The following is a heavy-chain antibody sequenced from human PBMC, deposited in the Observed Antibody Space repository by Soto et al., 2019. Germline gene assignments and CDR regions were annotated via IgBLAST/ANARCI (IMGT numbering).Heavy chain of an antibody. CDR3: ARMIPYYYGSGSYYMWY. D-gene: IGHD3-10*01. CDR2: IYYSGST. J-gene: IGHJ4*02. V-gene: IGHV4-39*01. CDR1: GGSISSSSYY. Sequence: SETLSLTCTVSGGSISSSSYYWGWIRQPPGKGLEWIGSIYYSGSTYYNPSLTSRVTISVDTSKNQFSLKLSSVTAADTAVYYCARMIPYYYGSGSYYMWYWGQGTLVTVSS.